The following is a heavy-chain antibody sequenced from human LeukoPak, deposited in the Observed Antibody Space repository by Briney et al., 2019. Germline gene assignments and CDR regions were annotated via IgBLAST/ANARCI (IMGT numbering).Heavy chain of an antibody. V-gene: IGHV3-11*04. D-gene: IGHD6-19*01. Sequence: SGGSISSYYMSWIRQAPGKGLEWVSYISSSGSTIYYADSVKGRFTISRDNAKNSLYLQMNSLRAEDTAVYYCASTPVAVAGTGDDAFDIWGQGTMVTVSS. CDR1: GGSISSYY. CDR3: ASTPVAVAGTGDDAFDI. CDR2: ISSSGSTI. J-gene: IGHJ3*02.